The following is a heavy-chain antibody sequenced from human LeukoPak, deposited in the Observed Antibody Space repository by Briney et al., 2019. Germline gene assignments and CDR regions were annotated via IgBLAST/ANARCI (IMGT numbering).Heavy chain of an antibody. CDR2: IRYDGSTK. V-gene: IGHV3-30*02. J-gene: IGHJ4*02. D-gene: IGHD3-22*01. Sequence: GGSLRLSCAASGFTFTTYGMHWVRQAPGKGLEWVALIRYDGSTKFYAGSVKGRFTISRDDSKNTLYLEMNSLRAEDTAVYYCANDYYASSGGHRFDYWGQGTLVTVSS. CDR1: GFTFTTYG. CDR3: ANDYYASSGGHRFDY.